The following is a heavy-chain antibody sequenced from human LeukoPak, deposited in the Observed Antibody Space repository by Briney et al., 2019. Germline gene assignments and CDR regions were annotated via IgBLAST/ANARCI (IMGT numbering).Heavy chain of an antibody. V-gene: IGHV4-59*08. CDR3: ASLSTVTQGYFDS. Sequence: SETLSLTCTVSGGSISSFYWSWIRQPPGKGLEWIGCIYYTGSTNYNPSLKSRLTISVDVSKNQFSLKLSSVTATDTAVYYCASLSTVTQGYFDSWGQGTLVTVSS. D-gene: IGHD4-17*01. CDR2: IYYTGST. J-gene: IGHJ4*02. CDR1: GGSISSFY.